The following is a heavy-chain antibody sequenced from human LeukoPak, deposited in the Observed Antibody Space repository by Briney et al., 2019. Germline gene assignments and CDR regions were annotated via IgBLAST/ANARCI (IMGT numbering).Heavy chain of an antibody. D-gene: IGHD3-3*01. CDR2: INHSGST. CDR3: SRAIITIFGVAPFDP. Sequence: SETLSLTCAVYRGSFSGYYWSWIRQPPGTGLDWIGEINHSGSTNYNPSLKSRVTISVDTSKNQFSLKLSSVTAADTAVYYCSRAIITIFGVAPFDPWGQGTLVTVSS. J-gene: IGHJ5*02. V-gene: IGHV4-34*01. CDR1: RGSFSGYY.